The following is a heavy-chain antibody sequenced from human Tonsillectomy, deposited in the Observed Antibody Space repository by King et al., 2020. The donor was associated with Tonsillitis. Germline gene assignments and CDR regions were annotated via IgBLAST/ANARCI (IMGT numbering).Heavy chain of an antibody. J-gene: IGHJ5*02. V-gene: IGHV4-31*03. Sequence: QVQLQESGPGLVKPSQTLSLTCTVSGGSISSGGYYWSWIRQHPGKGLEWIGYIYYSGSTYYHPALKSRVTISVDTSKNQFSLKLSSVTAADTAVYYCAGLRSGPTYYDILTENWFDPWGQGTLVTVSS. CDR2: IYYSGST. CDR3: AGLRSGPTYYDILTENWFDP. CDR1: GGSISSGGYY. D-gene: IGHD3-9*01.